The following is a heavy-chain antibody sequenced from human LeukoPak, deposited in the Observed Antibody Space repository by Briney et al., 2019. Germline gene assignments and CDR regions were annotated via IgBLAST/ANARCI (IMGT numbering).Heavy chain of an antibody. D-gene: IGHD3-10*01. Sequence: SETLSLTCTVSGGSISTSNYYWGWIRQPPGKGLEWIGNIFYSGSTYYSPSLRSRVTISLDTSRNRFSLKLNSVTAADTAVYYCASFPTDGSGFHWFDPWGQGTLVTVSS. CDR2: IFYSGST. V-gene: IGHV4-39*07. J-gene: IGHJ5*02. CDR3: ASFPTDGSGFHWFDP. CDR1: GGSISTSNYY.